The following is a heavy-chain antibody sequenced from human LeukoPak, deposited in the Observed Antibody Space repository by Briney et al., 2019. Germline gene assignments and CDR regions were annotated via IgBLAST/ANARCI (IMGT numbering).Heavy chain of an antibody. D-gene: IGHD3-22*01. V-gene: IGHV5-51*01. CDR1: GYIFTNYW. CDR2: IHPGDSKT. J-gene: IGHJ4*02. Sequence: GESLKISCQASGYIFTNYWIAWVRQMPGKGLEWMGIIHPGDSKTRYSPSFQGQVTISVDKSISTAYLQWSSLTASDTAMFYCARHLSYYDNSGYYYSDYWGQGTLVTVSS. CDR3: ARHLSYYDNSGYYYSDY.